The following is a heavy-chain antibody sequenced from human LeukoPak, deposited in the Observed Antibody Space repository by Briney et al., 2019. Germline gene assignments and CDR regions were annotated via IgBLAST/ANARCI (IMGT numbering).Heavy chain of an antibody. CDR2: IYSGGST. D-gene: IGHD6-13*01. Sequence: GGSLRLSCAASGFTVSSNYMSWVRQAPGKGLEWVSVIYSGGSTYYADSVKGRFTISRDNSKNTLYLQMNSLRAEDTAVYYCAREGSSSWYAEGASYYYYGMDVWGQGTTVTVSS. V-gene: IGHV3-66*01. CDR1: GFTVSSNY. CDR3: AREGSSSWYAEGASYYYYGMDV. J-gene: IGHJ6*02.